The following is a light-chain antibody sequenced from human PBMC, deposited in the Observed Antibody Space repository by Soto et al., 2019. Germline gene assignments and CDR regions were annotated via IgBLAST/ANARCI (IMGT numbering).Light chain of an antibody. J-gene: IGLJ2*01. CDR2: RNN. V-gene: IGLV1-47*01. CDR3: AAWDDSLSGVV. Sequence: QAVVTQPPSASGTPGQRVTISCSGSSSNIGSNYVFWYQHLPGTAPKLLIYRNNQRPSGVPDRFSGSKSGTSASLAISGLRSEDETDYYCAAWDDSLSGVVFSGGTKVTVL. CDR1: SSNIGSNY.